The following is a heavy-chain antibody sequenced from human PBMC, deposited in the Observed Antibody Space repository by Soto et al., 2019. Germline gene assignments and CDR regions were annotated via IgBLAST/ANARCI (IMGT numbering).Heavy chain of an antibody. CDR3: SRSYDSSGYYHLDC. CDR2: ISYDGSSK. CDR1: GFTFSNYV. Sequence: LRLSCAASGFTFSNYVMHWVRQAPGKGLEWVAVISYDGSSKYYADSVKGRFTISRDNSKNTLYLQMNSLRAEDTALYYCSRSYDSSGYYHLDCWGQGTLVTVSS. J-gene: IGHJ4*02. V-gene: IGHV3-30-3*01. D-gene: IGHD3-22*01.